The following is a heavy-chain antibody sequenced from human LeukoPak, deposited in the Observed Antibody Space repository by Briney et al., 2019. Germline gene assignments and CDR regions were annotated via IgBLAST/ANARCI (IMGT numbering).Heavy chain of an antibody. CDR3: ARDRGVDV. Sequence: GGSLRLSCAASGFTFSSYWMHWVRQAPGKGLVWVSHISSDGSSTSHADSVKGRFTISRDNAKNTLYLQMNGLRAEDTAVYYCARDRGVDVWGQGTTVTVSS. CDR2: ISSDGSST. V-gene: IGHV3-74*01. CDR1: GFTFSSYW. J-gene: IGHJ6*02.